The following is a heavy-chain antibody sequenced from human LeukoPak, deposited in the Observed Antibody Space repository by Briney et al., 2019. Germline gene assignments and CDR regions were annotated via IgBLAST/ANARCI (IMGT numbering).Heavy chain of an antibody. V-gene: IGHV5-51*01. J-gene: IGHJ4*02. CDR3: ARRGYDSRGYHFYFDY. CDR1: GYSFTNYW. Sequence: GEFLKISCKGSGYSFTNYWIGWVRQMPGKGLEWMGIIYPGTSDTNYSPSFQGHVTVSADKSISTAYLQWSSLKASDTAMYYCARRGYDSRGYHFYFDYWGQGTLVTVSS. CDR2: IYPGTSDT. D-gene: IGHD3-22*01.